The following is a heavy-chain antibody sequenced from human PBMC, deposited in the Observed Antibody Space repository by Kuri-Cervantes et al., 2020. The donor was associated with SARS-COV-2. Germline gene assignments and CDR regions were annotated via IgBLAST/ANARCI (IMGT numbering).Heavy chain of an antibody. Sequence: SETLSLTCTVSSGSIGDRNSYWSWIRQPPGKGLEWIASFYHSEGTSYNPSLKSRLTMSVDTSKNQFSLRLSSVTAADTAVYYCARDLRFMVRGVFGWFDPWGQGTLVTVSS. CDR1: SGSIGDRNSY. J-gene: IGHJ5*02. D-gene: IGHD3-10*01. V-gene: IGHV4-39*07. CDR3: ARDLRFMVRGVFGWFDP. CDR2: FYHSEGT.